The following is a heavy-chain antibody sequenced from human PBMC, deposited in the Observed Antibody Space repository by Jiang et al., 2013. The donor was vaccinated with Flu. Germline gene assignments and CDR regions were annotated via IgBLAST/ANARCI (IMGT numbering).Heavy chain of an antibody. J-gene: IGHJ4*02. CDR3: ARKVPLNSRSPYFDF. CDR2: IDWDDDK. D-gene: IGHD2-15*01. V-gene: IGHV2-70*16. Sequence: PTQTLTLTCTFSGFSLSTNEVSVSWIRQPPGKALEWLARIDWDDDKFYSLSLESRLTISKDTSKNQVVLTMANMHPADTGTYYCARKVPLNSRSPYFDFWGQGTPVTVSS. CDR1: GFSLSTNEVS.